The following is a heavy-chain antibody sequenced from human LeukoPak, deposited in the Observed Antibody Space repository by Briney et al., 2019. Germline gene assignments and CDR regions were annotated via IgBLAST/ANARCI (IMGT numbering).Heavy chain of an antibody. CDR3: ARDSGIAAAGYFDY. D-gene: IGHD6-13*01. CDR2: IYSGGST. Sequence: GGSLRLSCAASGFTVSSNYMSWVRQAPGKGLEWVSVIYSGGSTYYADSVKGRFTIPRDNSKNTLYLQMNSLRAEDTAVYYCARDSGIAAAGYFDYWGQGTLVTVSS. V-gene: IGHV3-53*01. J-gene: IGHJ4*02. CDR1: GFTVSSNY.